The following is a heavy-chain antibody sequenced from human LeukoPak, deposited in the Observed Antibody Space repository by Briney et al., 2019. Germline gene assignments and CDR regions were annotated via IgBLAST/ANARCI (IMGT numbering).Heavy chain of an antibody. CDR3: AKDRYSPPYYFDY. CDR1: GFPFSSFP. V-gene: IGHV3-23*01. Sequence: PGGSLRLSCAASGFPFSSFPMSWARQAPGKGLEWVSGISGGGDSTYYADSVQGRFAISRDHSKNTLYLQMNSLRAEDTAVYYCAKDRYSPPYYFDYGGQGTLVTVSS. D-gene: IGHD5-12*01. J-gene: IGHJ4*02. CDR2: ISGGGDST.